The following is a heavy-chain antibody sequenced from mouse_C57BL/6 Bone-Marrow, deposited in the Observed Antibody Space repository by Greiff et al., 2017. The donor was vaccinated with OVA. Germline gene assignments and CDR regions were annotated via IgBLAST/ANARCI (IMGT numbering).Heavy chain of an antibody. D-gene: IGHD1-1*01. V-gene: IGHV1-81*01. Sequence: QFPLQQSGAALARPGASVPLSCTASGYPFTSYGISWVQQRTGQGLEWIGEIYPRSGNTYYNEKVKGKATLTADKSSSPAYMELRSLTSEDSAVYFCARKGNYYGSSSYYFDYWGQGTTLTVSS. CDR1: GYPFTSYG. CDR2: IYPRSGNT. J-gene: IGHJ2*01. CDR3: ARKGNYYGSSSYYFDY.